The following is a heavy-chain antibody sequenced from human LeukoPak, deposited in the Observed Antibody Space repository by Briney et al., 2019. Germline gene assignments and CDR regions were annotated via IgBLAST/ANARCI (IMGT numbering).Heavy chain of an antibody. J-gene: IGHJ4*02. CDR3: ARDGIAARLFDY. CDR2: INPSGGST. Sequence: ASVKVSCKASGYTFTSYYMHWVRQAPGQGLEWMGIINPSGGSTSYAQKFQGRVTMTRDMSTSTVYMELSSLRSEDTAVYYCARDGIAARLFDYWGQGTLVTVSS. CDR1: GYTFTSYY. V-gene: IGHV1-46*01. D-gene: IGHD6-6*01.